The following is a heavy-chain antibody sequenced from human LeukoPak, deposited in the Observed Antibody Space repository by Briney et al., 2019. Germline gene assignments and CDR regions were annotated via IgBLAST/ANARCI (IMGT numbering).Heavy chain of an antibody. D-gene: IGHD4-23*01. V-gene: IGHV4-61*08. CDR1: GGSISSGGYY. CDR2: IYYSGST. Sequence: SETLSLTCTVSGGSISSGGYYWSWIRQPPGKGLEWIGYIYYSGSTNYNPSLKGRVTISVDTSKNQFSLKLSSVTAADTAVYYCARHGPSPGGNTAFDIWGQGTMVTVSS. J-gene: IGHJ3*02. CDR3: ARHGPSPGGNTAFDI.